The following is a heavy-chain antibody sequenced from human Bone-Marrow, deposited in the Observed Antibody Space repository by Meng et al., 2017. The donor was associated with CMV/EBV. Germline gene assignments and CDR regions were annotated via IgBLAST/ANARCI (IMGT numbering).Heavy chain of an antibody. V-gene: IGHV4-39*07. J-gene: IGHJ4*02. Sequence: ESLKISCTVSGGSISGSSYYWGWIRQPPGKGLEWIGSIYYSGSTYYNPSLKSRVTISVDTSKNQFSLKLSSVTAADTAVYYCARVPTIFGVVGLFDYWGQGTLVTVSS. D-gene: IGHD3-3*01. CDR2: IYYSGST. CDR3: ARVPTIFGVVGLFDY. CDR1: GGSISGSSYY.